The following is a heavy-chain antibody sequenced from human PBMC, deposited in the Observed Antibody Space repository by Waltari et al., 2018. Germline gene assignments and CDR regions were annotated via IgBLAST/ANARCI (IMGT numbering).Heavy chain of an antibody. CDR3: ARDQRYSGYDWLAVAANFDY. Sequence: QVQLVQSGAEVKKPGASVKVSCKASGYTFTGYYMHWVRQAPGQGPGWMGWINPNSGGTNYAQKFQGRVTMTRDTSISTAYMELSRLRSDDTAVYYCARDQRYSGYDWLAVAANFDYWGQGTLVTVSS. D-gene: IGHD5-12*01. CDR1: GYTFTGYY. CDR2: INPNSGGT. J-gene: IGHJ4*02. V-gene: IGHV1-2*02.